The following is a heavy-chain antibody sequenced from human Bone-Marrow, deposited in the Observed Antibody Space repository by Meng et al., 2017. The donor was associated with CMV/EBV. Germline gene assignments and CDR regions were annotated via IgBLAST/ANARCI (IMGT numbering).Heavy chain of an antibody. D-gene: IGHD3-3*01. CDR2: IYSDGRGT. Sequence: GESLEISCAASGFTFSSYAMSWVRQAPGKGLEWVSLIYSDGRGTYFADSVKDRFTISRDNFKNTVYLYLISLRVEDTAIYYCSTVFGVVGSWGRGTLVTVSS. CDR1: GFTFSSYA. CDR3: STVFGVVGS. J-gene: IGHJ5*01. V-gene: IGHV3-23*03.